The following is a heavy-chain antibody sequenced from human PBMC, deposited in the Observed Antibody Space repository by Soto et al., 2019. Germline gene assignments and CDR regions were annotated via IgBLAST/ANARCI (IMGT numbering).Heavy chain of an antibody. Sequence: QVHLVQSGSEVKKPGASVKVSCKGSGYTFTSYGITWVRQAPGQGLEWMGWISAHNGNTDYAQKLQGRVTVTRDTSTSTAYMELRSLRSDDTAVYYCARGRYGDYWGQGALVTVSS. CDR1: GYTFTSYG. V-gene: IGHV1-18*01. D-gene: IGHD1-1*01. CDR3: ARGRYGDY. J-gene: IGHJ4*02. CDR2: ISAHNGNT.